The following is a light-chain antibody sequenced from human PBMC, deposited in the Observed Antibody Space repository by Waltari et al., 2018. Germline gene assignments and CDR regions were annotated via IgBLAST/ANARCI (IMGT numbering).Light chain of an antibody. V-gene: IGLV3-19*01. Sequence: SSELTQDPVVSVTLGQTVRIKCQGDSLRRYNASWYQQKPGQAPVLVIYGQNNRPSGIADRFSGSTSGNTASLTITGAQAEDEADYYCDSRDSSGNHEVFGGGTKLTVL. J-gene: IGLJ2*01. CDR2: GQN. CDR3: DSRDSSGNHEV. CDR1: SLRRYN.